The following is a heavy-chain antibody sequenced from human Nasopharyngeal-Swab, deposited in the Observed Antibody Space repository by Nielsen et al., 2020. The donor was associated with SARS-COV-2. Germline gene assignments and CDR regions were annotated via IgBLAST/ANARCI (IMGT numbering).Heavy chain of an antibody. CDR3: ARRNYYDYVWGSYYYYGMDV. V-gene: IGHV4-30-4*01. CDR2: IYYSGST. J-gene: IGHJ6*02. CDR1: GGPISSGDYY. D-gene: IGHD3-16*01. Sequence: SETLSLTCTVSGGPISSGDYYWSWIRQPPVQGLEWIGYIYYSGSTYYNPSLKSRVTISVDTSKNQFSLRLSSVTAADTAVYYCARRNYYDYVWGSYYYYGMDVWGQGTTVTVSS.